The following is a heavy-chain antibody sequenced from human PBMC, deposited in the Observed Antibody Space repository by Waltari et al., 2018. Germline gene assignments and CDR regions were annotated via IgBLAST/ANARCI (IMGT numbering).Heavy chain of an antibody. D-gene: IGHD2-21*01. CDR1: GFTFSSYA. CDR2: ISGMCGST. J-gene: IGHJ4*02. Sequence: EVQLLESGGGLVQPGGSLRLSCAASGFTFSSYAMSWVRQAPGKGLGWVSAISGMCGSTYSRDSVKGRFTLSRDNSKNTLYLQMNSLRAEDTAVYYCAKVECCGGFNYFDYWGQGTLVTVSS. CDR3: AKVECCGGFNYFDY. V-gene: IGHV3-23*01.